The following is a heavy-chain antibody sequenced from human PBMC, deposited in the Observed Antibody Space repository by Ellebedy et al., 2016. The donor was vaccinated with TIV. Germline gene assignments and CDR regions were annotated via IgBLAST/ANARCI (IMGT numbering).Heavy chain of an antibody. D-gene: IGHD5-24*01. CDR1: GFTFSNFG. CDR3: ARDQIAGDGRWVFDL. CDR2: ISYDGSAK. Sequence: GESLKISCAASGFTFSNFGMHWVRQAPGKGLEWVSFISYDGSAKYYADSVRGRFTISRDNSKNTLYLQMDSLRPEDTAVYYCARDQIAGDGRWVFDLWGQGTMVTVSS. V-gene: IGHV3-30*03. J-gene: IGHJ3*01.